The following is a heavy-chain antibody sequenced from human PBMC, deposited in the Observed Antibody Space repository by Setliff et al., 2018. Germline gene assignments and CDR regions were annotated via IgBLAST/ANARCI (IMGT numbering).Heavy chain of an antibody. CDR3: ARDGGGGSDAFDI. CDR1: GYTFTGYY. J-gene: IGHJ3*02. Sequence: ASVKVSCKASGYTFTGYYMYWVRQAPGQGLGWMGRINPSSGATIYAQKFQGRVTMTSDTSISTAYMELGRLRSDDTAVYFCARDGGGGSDAFDIWGQGTMVTVSS. V-gene: IGHV1-2*06. CDR2: INPSSGAT. D-gene: IGHD3-16*01.